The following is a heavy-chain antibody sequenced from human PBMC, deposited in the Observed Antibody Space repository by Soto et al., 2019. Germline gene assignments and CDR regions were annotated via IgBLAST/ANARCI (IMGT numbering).Heavy chain of an antibody. J-gene: IGHJ6*03. Sequence: SETLSLTCTVSGGSISSYYWSWIRQPPGKGLEWIGYIYYSGSTNYNPSLKSRVTISVDTSKNQFSLKLSSVTAADTAVYYCARGGGTGYGDYGISYYYYMDVWGNGTTVTVSS. CDR2: IYYSGST. V-gene: IGHV4-59*01. D-gene: IGHD4-17*01. CDR3: ARGGGTGYGDYGISYYYYMDV. CDR1: GGSISSYY.